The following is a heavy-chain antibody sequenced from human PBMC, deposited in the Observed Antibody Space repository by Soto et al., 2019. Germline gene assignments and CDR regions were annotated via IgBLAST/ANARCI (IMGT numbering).Heavy chain of an antibody. CDR3: ARDSVYGDHPDY. V-gene: IGHV1-69*13. Sequence: SVKVSCKASGGTFSSYAISWVRQAPGQGLEWMGGIIPIFGTANYAQKFQGRVTITADESTSTAYMELSSLRSEDTAVYYCARDSVYGDHPDYWGQGTLVTVSS. CDR1: GGTFSSYA. CDR2: IIPIFGTA. J-gene: IGHJ4*02. D-gene: IGHD4-17*01.